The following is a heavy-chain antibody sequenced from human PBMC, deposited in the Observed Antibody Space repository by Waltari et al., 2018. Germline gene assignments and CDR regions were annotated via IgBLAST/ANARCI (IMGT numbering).Heavy chain of an antibody. Sequence: QVHLVQSGAEVKKPGASVKVSCQASGYTSPDSYIHWVRQAPGQGLECMGWINLNSGAANYAQSFQGRVTLTRDTSINTVYMELSRLRSDDTAVYYCAKVSKTTTGPGTWGQGTLITVSS. CDR3: AKVSKTTTGPGT. CDR2: INLNSGAA. D-gene: IGHD1-1*01. J-gene: IGHJ5*02. V-gene: IGHV1-2*02. CDR1: GYTSPDSY.